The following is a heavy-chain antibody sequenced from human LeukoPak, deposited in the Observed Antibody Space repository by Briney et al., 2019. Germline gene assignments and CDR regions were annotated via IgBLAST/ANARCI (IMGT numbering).Heavy chain of an antibody. J-gene: IGHJ5*02. D-gene: IGHD3-9*01. Sequence: SQTLSLTCTVSGGSISSGDYYWSWIRQPPGKGLEWIGSIYYSGSTYYNPSLKSRVTISVDTSKNQFSLKLSSVTAADTAVYYCAREGRLYDILTGYTAGWFDPWGQGTLVTVSS. CDR3: AREGRLYDILTGYTAGWFDP. CDR2: IYYSGST. CDR1: GGSISSGDYY. V-gene: IGHV4-30-4*01.